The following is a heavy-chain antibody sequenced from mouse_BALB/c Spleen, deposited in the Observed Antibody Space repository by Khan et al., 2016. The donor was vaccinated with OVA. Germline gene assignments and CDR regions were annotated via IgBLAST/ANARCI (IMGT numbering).Heavy chain of an antibody. D-gene: IGHD1-1*01. J-gene: IGHJ2*01. CDR2: IDPANGNT. CDR3: ATYFFGSSRYFDY. Sequence: VQLQQSGAELVKPGASVKLSCTASGFNIKDTYMHWVKQRPEQGLEWIGRIDPANGNTKYDPKFQGKATITADTSSNTAYLQLSSLTSEGTAVYYCATYFFGSSRYFDYWGQGTTLTVAS. CDR1: GFNIKDTY. V-gene: IGHV14-3*02.